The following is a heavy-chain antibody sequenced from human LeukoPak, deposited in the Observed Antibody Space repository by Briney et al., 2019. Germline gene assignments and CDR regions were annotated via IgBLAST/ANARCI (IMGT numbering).Heavy chain of an antibody. V-gene: IGHV3-53*01. CDR3: VSEWANQSQRRDD. D-gene: IGHD1-14*01. Sequence: GGSLRLSCAASGFSVSSNFMSWVRQAPGRGVEWVSVIYAGGTTHYIDSVKGRFTISRDNSNNTVFLQMNSLRGDDTAVYYCVSEWANQSQRRDDWGQGTLVTVSS. J-gene: IGHJ1*01. CDR1: GFSVSSNF. CDR2: IYAGGTT.